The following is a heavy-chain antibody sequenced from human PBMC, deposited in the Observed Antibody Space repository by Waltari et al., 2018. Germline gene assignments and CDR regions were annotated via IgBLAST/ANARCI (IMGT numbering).Heavy chain of an antibody. CDR1: GYTFTDYY. CDR3: ARGRVVPEDY. J-gene: IGHJ4*02. D-gene: IGHD2-15*01. V-gene: IGHV1-2*02. Sequence: VQLVQSGAEVKKPGATVKISCKASGYTFTDYYMHWVQPAPGKGLEWMGRSNPKRGGTSDAQKFQGRVTMTRDTSISTAYMELSRRRSDDTAVYYCARGRVVPEDYWGQGTLVTVSS. CDR2: SNPKRGGT.